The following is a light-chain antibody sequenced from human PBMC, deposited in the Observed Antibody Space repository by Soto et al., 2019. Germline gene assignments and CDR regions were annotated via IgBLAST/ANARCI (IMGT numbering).Light chain of an antibody. CDR3: QSYDSSLSGYVV. CDR1: SSNIGAGYD. J-gene: IGLJ2*01. Sequence: QSVLTQPPSVSGAPGQRVXISCTGSSSNIGAGYDVHWYQQLPGTAPKLLIYGNSNRPSGVPDRFSGSKSGTSASLAITGLQAEDEADYYCQSYDSSLSGYVVFGGGTKLTVL. CDR2: GNS. V-gene: IGLV1-40*01.